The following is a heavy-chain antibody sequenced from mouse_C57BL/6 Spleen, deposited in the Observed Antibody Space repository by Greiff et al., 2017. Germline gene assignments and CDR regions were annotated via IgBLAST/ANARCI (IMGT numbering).Heavy chain of an antibody. V-gene: IGHV1-26*01. CDR2: INPNNGGT. D-gene: IGHD2-1*01. CDR1: GYTFTDYY. Sequence: VQLQQSGPELVKPGASVKISCKASGYTFTDYYMNWVKQSHGKSLEWIGDINPNNGGTSYNQKFKGKATLTVDKSSSTAYMELRSLTSEDSAVYYCARRHIVTTWDYWGQGTTLTVSS. CDR3: ARRHIVTTWDY. J-gene: IGHJ2*01.